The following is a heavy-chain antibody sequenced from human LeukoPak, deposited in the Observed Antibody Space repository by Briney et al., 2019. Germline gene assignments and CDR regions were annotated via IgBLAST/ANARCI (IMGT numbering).Heavy chain of an antibody. CDR1: GFTFSSYA. Sequence: GGSLRLSCSASGFTFSSYAMHWVRQAPGKGLEYVSDITTNGGRTYYADSVKGRFTISRDNSKNTLYLQMSNLRTEDTAIYYCVKGSIAVGGYFDYWGQGTLVTVSS. V-gene: IGHV3-64D*06. J-gene: IGHJ4*02. CDR3: VKGSIAVGGYFDY. D-gene: IGHD6-19*01. CDR2: ITTNGGRT.